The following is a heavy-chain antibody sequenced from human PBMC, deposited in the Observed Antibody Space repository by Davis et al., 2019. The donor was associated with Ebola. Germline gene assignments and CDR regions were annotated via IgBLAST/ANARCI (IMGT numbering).Heavy chain of an antibody. CDR3: ARGRFVYCSGGSCYQLGMDV. J-gene: IGHJ6*02. V-gene: IGHV4-59*12. CDR2: IYYSGST. D-gene: IGHD2-15*01. Sequence: ESLKISCAASGFTFDDYAMHLVRQPPGKGLEWIGYIYYSGSTNYNPSLKSRVTISVDTSKNQFSLKLSSVTAADTAVYYCARGRFVYCSGGSCYQLGMDVWGQGTTVTVSS. CDR1: GFTFDDYA.